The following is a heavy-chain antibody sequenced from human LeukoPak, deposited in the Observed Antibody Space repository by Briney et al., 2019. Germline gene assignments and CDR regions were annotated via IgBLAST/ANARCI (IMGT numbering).Heavy chain of an antibody. D-gene: IGHD5-24*01. CDR3: ARGKRRDSFTNVFHV. V-gene: IGHV4-34*01. CDR1: GGSLSGYY. Sequence: PSETLSLTCAVYGGSLSGYYWSWVRQPPGKGLEWIGEIDHSGNTNYTPSLESRVTMSVDTSKNQLSLRLNSVTAADTAVYYCARGKRRDSFTNVFHVWGQGTKATVSS. J-gene: IGHJ3*01. CDR2: IDHSGNT.